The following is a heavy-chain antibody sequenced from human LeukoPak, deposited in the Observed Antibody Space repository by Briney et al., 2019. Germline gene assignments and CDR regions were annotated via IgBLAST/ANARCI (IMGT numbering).Heavy chain of an antibody. CDR2: TNSDGSST. J-gene: IGHJ4*02. V-gene: IGHV3-74*01. CDR1: GFSFSSYW. D-gene: IGHD4-17*01. CDR3: AKDRRPVNQQYGAPGY. Sequence: GGSLRLSCAASGFSFSSYWLHWVRQAPGKGLVLVSRTNSDGSSTSYADSVKGRFTISRDNSKNTLYLQMNSLRAEDTAVYYCAKDRRPVNQQYGAPGYWGQGTLVTVSS.